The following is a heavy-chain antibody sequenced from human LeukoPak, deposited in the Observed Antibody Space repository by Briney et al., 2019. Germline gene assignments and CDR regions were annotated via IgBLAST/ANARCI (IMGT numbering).Heavy chain of an antibody. CDR3: ATTKEARRYFDY. CDR2: ISGSGGST. Sequence: GGSLRLSCAASGFTFSSYAMSWVRQAPGKGLEWVSAISGSGGSTYYADSVRGRFTISRDNSKNTLYLQMNTLRAEDTAVYYCATTKEARRYFDYWGQGTLVTVSS. J-gene: IGHJ4*02. D-gene: IGHD1-1*01. CDR1: GFTFSSYA. V-gene: IGHV3-23*01.